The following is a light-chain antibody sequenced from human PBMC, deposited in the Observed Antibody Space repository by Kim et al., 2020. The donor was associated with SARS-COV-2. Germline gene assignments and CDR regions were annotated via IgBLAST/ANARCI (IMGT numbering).Light chain of an antibody. CDR1: QSISIW. CDR3: QEYKSNSWT. CDR2: DAS. J-gene: IGKJ1*01. V-gene: IGKV1-5*01. Sequence: GDRVTITCRASQSISIWLAWNQQKPGKAPNLLIYDASNLESGVPSRFSGSGSGTEFTLTISSLQPDDFATYYCQEYKSNSWTFGQGTKVDIK.